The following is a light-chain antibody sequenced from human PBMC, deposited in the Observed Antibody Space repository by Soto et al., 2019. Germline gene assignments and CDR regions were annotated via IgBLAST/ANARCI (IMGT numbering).Light chain of an antibody. CDR2: WAS. Sequence: DIVMTQSPDSLAVSLGERATIDCRSSQNVLHRSNKNNYLAWYQQKPGQPPKLLIYWASNRESGVPDRFSGSGTGTDFTLTNNSLQAEDVAVYYCQQHYRTPWTFGQGTKVE. CDR1: QNVLHRSNKNNY. J-gene: IGKJ1*01. V-gene: IGKV4-1*01. CDR3: QQHYRTPWT.